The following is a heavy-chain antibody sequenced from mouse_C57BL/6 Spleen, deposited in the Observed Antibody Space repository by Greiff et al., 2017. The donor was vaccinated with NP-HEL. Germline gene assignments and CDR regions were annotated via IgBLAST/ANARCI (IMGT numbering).Heavy chain of an antibody. V-gene: IGHV5-9*01. D-gene: IGHD2-1*01. CDR3: ARHLLYFDY. Sequence: EVQLVESGGGLVKPGGSLKLSCAASGFTFSSYTMSWVRQTPEKRLEWVATISGGGGNTYYPDSVKGRFTISRDNAKNTLYLQMSSLRSEDTALYYCARHLLYFDYWGQGTTLTVSS. CDR2: ISGGGGNT. CDR1: GFTFSSYT. J-gene: IGHJ2*01.